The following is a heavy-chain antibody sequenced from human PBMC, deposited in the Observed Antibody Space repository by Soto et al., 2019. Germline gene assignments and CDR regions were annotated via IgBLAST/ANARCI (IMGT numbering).Heavy chain of an antibody. CDR3: ARDSGRVYWITMIVPYSYGMDV. V-gene: IGHV1-58*01. J-gene: IGHJ6*02. CDR2: IVVGSGST. D-gene: IGHD3-22*01. CDR1: GFTFSHSA. Sequence: GASVKVSCKASGFTFSHSAVQWVRQARGQRLEWIGWIVVGSGSTSYAQKFQGRVTMTRDTSTSTVYMELSSLRSEDTAVYYCARDSGRVYWITMIVPYSYGMDVWGQGTTVTVSS.